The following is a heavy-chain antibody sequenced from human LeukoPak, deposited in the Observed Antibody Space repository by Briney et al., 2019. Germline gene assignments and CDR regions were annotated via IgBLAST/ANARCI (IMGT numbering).Heavy chain of an antibody. CDR2: ISYDGSNK. V-gene: IGHV3-30-3*01. CDR3: AAFRPRRYYFDY. D-gene: IGHD1-14*01. CDR1: GFTFSSYA. Sequence: GGSLRLSCAASGFTFSSYAMHWVRQAPGKGLEWVAVISYDGSNKYYADSVKGRFTISRDNAKNSLYLQMNSLRAEDTAVYYCAAFRPRRYYFDYWGQGTLVTVSS. J-gene: IGHJ4*02.